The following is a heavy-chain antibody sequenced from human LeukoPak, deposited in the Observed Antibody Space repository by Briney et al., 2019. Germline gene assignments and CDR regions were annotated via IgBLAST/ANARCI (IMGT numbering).Heavy chain of an antibody. CDR2: INPNSGGT. J-gene: IGHJ3*02. CDR1: GYTFTGYY. CDR3: ARGTTGSDAFDI. Sequence: ASVKVSCKASGYTFTGYYMHWVRQAPGQGLEWMGWINPNSGGTNYAQKFQGRVTMTRDTSISTAYMELSRPRSDDTAVYYCARGTTGSDAFDIWGQGTMVTVSS. V-gene: IGHV1-2*02. D-gene: IGHD1-7*01.